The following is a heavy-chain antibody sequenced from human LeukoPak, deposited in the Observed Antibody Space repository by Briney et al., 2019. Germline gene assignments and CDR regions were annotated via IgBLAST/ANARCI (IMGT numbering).Heavy chain of an antibody. CDR3: ARGPFRGGSGSYYNY. Sequence: SETLSLTCAVYGGSFSGYYWSWIRQPPGEGLEWIGEINHSGSTNYNPSLKRRVTISVDTSKNQFSLKLSSVTAADTAVYYCARGPFRGGSGSYYNYWGQGTLVTVSS. D-gene: IGHD3-10*01. CDR2: INHSGST. V-gene: IGHV4-34*01. CDR1: GGSFSGYY. J-gene: IGHJ4*02.